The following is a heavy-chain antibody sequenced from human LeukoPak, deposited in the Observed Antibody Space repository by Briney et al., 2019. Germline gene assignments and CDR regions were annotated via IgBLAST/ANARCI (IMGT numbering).Heavy chain of an antibody. J-gene: IGHJ6*03. CDR2: IHNSGRT. CDR1: GGSISSHY. Sequence: SETLSLTCSVSGGSISSHYWSWVRQPPGKGLEWIGYIHNSGRTNHNPSLKSRVTISVDTSKNQFSLTLSSVTAADTAVYYCAKEVVGLRYYMDVWGRGTTVTVSS. D-gene: IGHD1-26*01. V-gene: IGHV4-59*11. CDR3: AKEVVGLRYYMDV.